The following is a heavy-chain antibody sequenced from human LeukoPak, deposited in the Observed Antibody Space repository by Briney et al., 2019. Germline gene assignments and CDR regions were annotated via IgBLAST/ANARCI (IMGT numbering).Heavy chain of an antibody. J-gene: IGHJ3*02. D-gene: IGHD5-18*01. V-gene: IGHV1-18*01. CDR1: GYTFTSYG. CDR3: ARDGKGYSYGPDAFDI. Sequence: ASVKVSCKASGYTFTSYGISWVRQAPGQGLEWMGWISAYNGNTNYAQKLQGRVTMTTDTSTSTAYMELRSLRSDGTAVYYCARDGKGYSYGPDAFDIWGQGTMVTVSS. CDR2: ISAYNGNT.